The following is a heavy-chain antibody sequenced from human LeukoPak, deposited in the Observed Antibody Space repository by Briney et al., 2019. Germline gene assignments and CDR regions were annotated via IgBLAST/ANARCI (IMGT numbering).Heavy chain of an antibody. CDR2: IYYSGST. CDR3: ARALGYCSSTSCLYYYYYYMDV. CDR1: GDPFSSYY. D-gene: IGHD2-2*01. V-gene: IGHV4-59*01. Sequence: PSETLSLTCTVSGDPFSSYYWSWIRQPPGKRLEWIGYIYYSGSTDYNPSLKSRVTISIDTSKNQFSLKLSSVTAADTAVYYCARALGYCSSTSCLYYYYYYMDVWGKGTTVTVSS. J-gene: IGHJ6*03.